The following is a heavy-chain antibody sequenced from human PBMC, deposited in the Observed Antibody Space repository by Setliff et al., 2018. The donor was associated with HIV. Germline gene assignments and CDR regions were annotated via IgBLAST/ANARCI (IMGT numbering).Heavy chain of an antibody. J-gene: IGHJ4*02. CDR3: ARGNCDGGTCLSGYHFDF. D-gene: IGHD2-15*01. CDR1: GGSINNGPFY. V-gene: IGHV4-61*02. Sequence: PSETLSLTCSVSGGSINNGPFYWSWIRQSAGKGLEWIGRIYTSGSTFYNPSLKSRITISLDTSKNHVSLLLSSVTAADTAVYYCARGNCDGGTCLSGYHFDFWGQGKLVTVSS. CDR2: IYTSGST.